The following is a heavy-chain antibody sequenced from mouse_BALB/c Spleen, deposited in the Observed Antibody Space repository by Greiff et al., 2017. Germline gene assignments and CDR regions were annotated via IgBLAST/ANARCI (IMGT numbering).Heavy chain of an antibody. D-gene: IGHD1-1*01. V-gene: IGHV2-2*02. Sequence: QVQLKESGPGLVQPSQSLSITCTVSGFSLTSYGVHWVRQSPGKGLEWLGVIWSGGSTDYNAAFISRLSISKDNSKSQVFFKMNSLQANDTAIYYCARNSDYYGSSGAWFAYWGQGTLVTVSA. CDR2: IWSGGST. CDR3: ARNSDYYGSSGAWFAY. J-gene: IGHJ3*01. CDR1: GFSLTSYG.